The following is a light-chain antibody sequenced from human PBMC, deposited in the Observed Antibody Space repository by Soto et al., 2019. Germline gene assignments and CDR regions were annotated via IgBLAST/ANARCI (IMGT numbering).Light chain of an antibody. V-gene: IGLV1-47*01. CDR3: ASYTSSSTSVI. Sequence: QSVLTQPPSASGTPGQRVTISCSGSSSNIGSNFVYWYQQLPGTAPKLLIFKNNQRPSGVPDRFSGSKSGTSASLAISGLRSGDEADYYCASYTSSSTSVIFGRGTKVTVL. CDR2: KNN. CDR1: SSNIGSNF. J-gene: IGLJ2*01.